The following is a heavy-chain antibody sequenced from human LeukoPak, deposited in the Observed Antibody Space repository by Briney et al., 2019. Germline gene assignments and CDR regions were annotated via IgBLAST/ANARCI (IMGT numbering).Heavy chain of an antibody. V-gene: IGHV3-7*01. Sequence: PGGSLRLSCAASGFTFSNYWMSWVRQAPGKGLEWLANIKQDGSEKDYVDSVKGRFTISRDNTKNSVYLQMNSLRVEDTAVYYCARIGYSSSSFDYWGQGTLVTVSS. J-gene: IGHJ4*02. CDR2: IKQDGSEK. CDR3: ARIGYSSSSFDY. D-gene: IGHD6-6*01. CDR1: GFTFSNYW.